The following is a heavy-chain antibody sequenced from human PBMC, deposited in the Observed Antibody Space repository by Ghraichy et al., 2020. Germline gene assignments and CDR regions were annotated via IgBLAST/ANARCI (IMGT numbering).Heavy chain of an antibody. CDR1: GFTFSSYG. CDR3: ARDRDYGGNWFAFDI. CDR2: IWYDGSNK. D-gene: IGHD4-23*01. V-gene: IGHV3-33*01. J-gene: IGHJ3*02. Sequence: GGSLRISCAASGFTFSSYGMHWVRQAPGKGLEWVAVIWYDGSNKYYADSVKGRFTISRDNSKNTLYLQMNSLRAEDTAVYYCARDRDYGGNWFAFDIWGQGTMVTVSS.